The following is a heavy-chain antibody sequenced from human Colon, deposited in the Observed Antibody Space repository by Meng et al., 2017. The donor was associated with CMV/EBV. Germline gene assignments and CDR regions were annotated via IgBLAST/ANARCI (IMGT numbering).Heavy chain of an antibody. CDR3: ARAAFGGGIIEGWYFDL. J-gene: IGHJ2*01. CDR1: GFTFRDYC. D-gene: IGHD3-3*01. V-gene: IGHV3-11*01. Sequence: GGSLRLSCAASGFTFRDYCMAWIRQAPGKGLEWVSYISGDGNIKYYSDSVRGRFISSRDNAKKSLSLQMHSLTADDTAIYFCARAAFGGGIIEGWYFDLWGRGTLVTVSS. CDR2: ISGDGNIK.